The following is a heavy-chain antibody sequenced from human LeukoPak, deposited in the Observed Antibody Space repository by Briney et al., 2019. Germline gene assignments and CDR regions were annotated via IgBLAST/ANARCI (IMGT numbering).Heavy chain of an antibody. CDR3: ASRGPAATKLFDY. J-gene: IGHJ4*02. Sequence: ASVKVSCKASGYTFTGYYMHWVRQAPGQGLERMGWINPNSGGTNYAQKFQGRVTMTRDTSISTAYMELSRLRSDDTAVYYCASRGPAATKLFDYWGQGTLVTVSS. V-gene: IGHV1-2*02. CDR2: INPNSGGT. D-gene: IGHD2-2*01. CDR1: GYTFTGYY.